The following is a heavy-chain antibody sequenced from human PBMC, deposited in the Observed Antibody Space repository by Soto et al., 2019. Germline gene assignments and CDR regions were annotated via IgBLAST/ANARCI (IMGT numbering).Heavy chain of an antibody. J-gene: IGHJ3*02. CDR1: GFTFDDYA. Sequence: GGSLRLSCAASGFTFDDYAMHWVRQAPGKGLEWVSGISWNSGSIGYADSVKGRFTISRDNAKNSLYLQMNSLRAEDTALYYCAKHIAIAAAGGGAFDIWGQGTMVTVSS. CDR2: ISWNSGSI. V-gene: IGHV3-9*01. CDR3: AKHIAIAAAGGGAFDI. D-gene: IGHD6-13*01.